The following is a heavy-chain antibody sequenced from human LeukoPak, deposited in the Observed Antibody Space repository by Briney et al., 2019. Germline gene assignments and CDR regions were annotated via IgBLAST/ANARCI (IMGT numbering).Heavy chain of an antibody. J-gene: IGHJ3*02. V-gene: IGHV4-30-4*01. CDR1: GGSISSGEYY. D-gene: IGHD1-14*01. Sequence: SQTLSLTCTVSGGSISSGEYYWSWIRQPPGKGLEWIGYIYYSGSTYYNPSLKSRVTISVDTSKNQFSLKLSSVTAADTAVYYCARELPPPDSSAFDIWGQGTMVTVSS. CDR3: ARELPPPDSSAFDI. CDR2: IYYSGST.